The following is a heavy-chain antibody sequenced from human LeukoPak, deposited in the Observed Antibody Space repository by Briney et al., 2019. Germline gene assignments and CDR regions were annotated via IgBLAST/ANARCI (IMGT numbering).Heavy chain of an antibody. CDR3: ARAATVADRDY. CDR1: GYTFTGYY. Sequence: GASVKVSCKASGYTFTGYYMHWVRQAPGQGLEWMGIINPSGGSTSYAQKFQGRVTMTRDTSTSTVYMELSSLRSEDTAVYYCARAATVADRDYWGQGTLVTVSS. CDR2: INPSGGST. D-gene: IGHD4-23*01. V-gene: IGHV1-46*01. J-gene: IGHJ4*02.